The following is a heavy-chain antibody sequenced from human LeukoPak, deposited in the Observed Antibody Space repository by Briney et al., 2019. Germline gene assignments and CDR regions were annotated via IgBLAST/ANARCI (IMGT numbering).Heavy chain of an antibody. CDR2: IKQDGSEK. Sequence: PGGSLRLSCAASEFTFSNYWMSWVRQAPGKGLEWVANIKQDGSEKYYVDSVKGRFTISRDNSENTLYLQMNSLRAEDTAVYYCAKDPPQHTDYWGQGTLVTVSS. CDR3: AKDPPQHTDY. CDR1: EFTFSNYW. V-gene: IGHV3-7*03. J-gene: IGHJ4*02.